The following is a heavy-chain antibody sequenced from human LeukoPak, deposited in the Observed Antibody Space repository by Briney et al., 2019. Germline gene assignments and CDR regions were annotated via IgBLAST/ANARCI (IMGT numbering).Heavy chain of an antibody. D-gene: IGHD6-6*01. V-gene: IGHV4-30-2*01. J-gene: IGHJ4*02. Sequence: PSETLSLTCTVSGGSISSGGYYWSWIRQPPGKGLEWIGYIYHSGSTYYNPSLKSRVTISVDRSKNQFSLKLSSVTAADTAVYYCARDGLYSSSSDLDYFDYWGQGTLVTVSS. CDR3: ARDGLYSSSSDLDYFDY. CDR1: GGSISSGGYY. CDR2: IYHSGST.